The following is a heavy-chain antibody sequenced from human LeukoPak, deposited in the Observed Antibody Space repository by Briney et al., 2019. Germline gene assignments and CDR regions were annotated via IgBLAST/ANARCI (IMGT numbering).Heavy chain of an antibody. D-gene: IGHD2-21*02. CDR1: GFTFSSYE. CDR2: ISSSGSTI. J-gene: IGHJ4*02. V-gene: IGHV3-48*03. CDR3: ARDGTPPRGDFDYFDY. Sequence: GGSPRLSCAASGFTFSSYEMNWVRQAPGKGLEWVSYISSSGSTIYYADSVKGRFTISRDNAKNSLYLQMNSLRAEDTAVYYCARDGTPPRGDFDYFDYWGQGILVTVSS.